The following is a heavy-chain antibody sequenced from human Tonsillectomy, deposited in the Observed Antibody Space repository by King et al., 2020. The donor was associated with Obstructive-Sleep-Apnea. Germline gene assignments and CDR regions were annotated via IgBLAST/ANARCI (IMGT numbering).Heavy chain of an antibody. CDR3: ASPYCSGTSCYLYFYGMDV. J-gene: IGHJ6*02. D-gene: IGHD2-2*01. V-gene: IGHV3-30*04. Sequence: VQLVESGGGVFQPGRSLRLSCAASGFTFSSYAMHWVLQAPGTGLVWVAVISSDGSHKYYADSVKGRFTCSRDNSKKTLYLKMNSLRAEDTAVYYCASPYCSGTSCYLYFYGMDVWGQGTTVTVSS. CDR1: GFTFSSYA. CDR2: ISSDGSHK.